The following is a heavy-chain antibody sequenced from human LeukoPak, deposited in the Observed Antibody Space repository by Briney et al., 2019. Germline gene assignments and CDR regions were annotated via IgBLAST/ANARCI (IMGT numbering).Heavy chain of an antibody. V-gene: IGHV3-23*01. J-gene: IGHJ4*02. CDR1: GFTFSSSA. CDR3: AKDPPGSIAVAGGTFNN. Sequence: GGSLRLSCAASGFTFSSSAMSWVRQAPGKGLEWVSAISNNGGYTYYADSVQGRFTISRDNSKSTLCLQMNSLRAEDTAVYYCAKDPPGSIAVAGGTFNNWGQGTLVTVSS. CDR2: ISNNGGYT. D-gene: IGHD6-19*01.